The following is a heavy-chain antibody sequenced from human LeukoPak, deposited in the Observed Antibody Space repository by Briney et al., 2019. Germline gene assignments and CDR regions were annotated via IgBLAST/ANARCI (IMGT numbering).Heavy chain of an antibody. V-gene: IGHV1-69*13. D-gene: IGHD6-19*01. CDR3: ARDGFPYSSGLYYFDY. CDR2: HIPIFGTA. Sequence: SVKVSCKASGRTLSSYAISWVRQAPGQGPEWMGAHIPIFGTANYAQKFQGRVMITADESTSTAYMELSSLRSEDTAVYYCARDGFPYSSGLYYFDYWGQGTLVTVSS. CDR1: GRTLSSYA. J-gene: IGHJ4*02.